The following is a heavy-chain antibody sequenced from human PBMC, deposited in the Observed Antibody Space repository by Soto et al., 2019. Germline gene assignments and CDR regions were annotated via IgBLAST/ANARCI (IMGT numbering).Heavy chain of an antibody. Sequence: QVQLVQSGAEVKKPGASVKVSCKTSGYTFTNYDISWVRQAPGQGLEWMGWISAYNGNTNYAQKFQGRVTMTTDTSTSTAYMELTSLRSDDTAVYYCAMTYTCGRYSFDYWGQGTLVTVSS. V-gene: IGHV1-18*01. CDR3: AMTYTCGRYSFDY. D-gene: IGHD6-19*01. J-gene: IGHJ4*02. CDR1: GYTFTNYD. CDR2: ISAYNGNT.